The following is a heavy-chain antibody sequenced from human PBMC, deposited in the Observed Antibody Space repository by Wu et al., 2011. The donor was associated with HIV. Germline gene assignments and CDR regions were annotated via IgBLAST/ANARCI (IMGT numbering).Heavy chain of an antibody. CDR3: ARDAIAAAGAPAVLDY. CDR1: GGHRSAAML. D-gene: IGHD6-25*01. J-gene: IGHJ4*02. V-gene: IGHV1-69*05. CDR2: SSLSLVQ. Sequence: QVQLVQSGAEVKKPGSSVKVSCKASGGHRSAAMLSAGCDRPLDKDLSGWEGSSLSLVQQTTHRTFQGRATITSDQSTRTVYMELSRLRSEDTAVYYCARDAIAAAGAPAVLDYWGQGTLVTVSS.